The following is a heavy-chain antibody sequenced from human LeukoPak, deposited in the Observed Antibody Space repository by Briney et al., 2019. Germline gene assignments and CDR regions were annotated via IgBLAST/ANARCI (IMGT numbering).Heavy chain of an antibody. J-gene: IGHJ5*02. V-gene: IGHV4-30-2*01. CDR2: IYHSGST. CDR3: ARGGGQQFLFDP. D-gene: IGHD3-16*01. CDR1: GGSISSGDYY. Sequence: PSETLSLTCTVSGGSISSGDYYWSWIRQPPGKGLEWIGYIYHSGSTYYNPSLKSRVTISVDRSKNQFSLKLSSVTAADTAVYYCARGGGQQFLFDPWGQGTLVTVSS.